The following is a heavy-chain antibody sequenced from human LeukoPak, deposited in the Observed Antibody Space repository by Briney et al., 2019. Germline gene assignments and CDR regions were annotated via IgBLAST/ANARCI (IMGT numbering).Heavy chain of an antibody. CDR1: GGSISIYY. J-gene: IGHJ4*02. CDR2: IYNSGST. D-gene: IGHD3-10*01. Sequence: PSETLSLTWTVSGGSISIYYWSWIRQPPGKGLEWIGYIYNSGSTNYNPSLKSRVTISVDTSKNQFSLKLNSVTAADTAVYYCARDRELGYWGQGTLVAVSS. CDR3: ARDRELGY. V-gene: IGHV4-59*01.